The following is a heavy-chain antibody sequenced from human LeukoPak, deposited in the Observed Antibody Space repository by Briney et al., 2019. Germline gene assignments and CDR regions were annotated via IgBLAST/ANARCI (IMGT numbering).Heavy chain of an antibody. D-gene: IGHD3-10*01. CDR2: IIPIFGTA. V-gene: IGHV1-69*06. CDR1: GGTFSSYA. J-gene: IGHJ6*04. Sequence: SVKVSCKASGGTFSSYAISWVRQAPGQGLEWMGGIIPIFGTANYAQKFQGRVTITADKSTSTACMELSSLRSEDTAVYYCARGLLWFGELLRYGMDVWGKGTTVTVSS. CDR3: ARGLLWFGELLRYGMDV.